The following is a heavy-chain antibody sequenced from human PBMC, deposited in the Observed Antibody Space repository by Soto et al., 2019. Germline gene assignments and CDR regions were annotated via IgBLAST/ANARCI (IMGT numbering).Heavy chain of an antibody. CDR1: GGTFTTSA. V-gene: IGHV1-69*01. Sequence: QVQLVQSGAEVKKPGSSVKVSCKASGGTFTTSAITWVRQAPGQGLEWMGGIIPIFGTAKYAQNFQGRVTITADESRGTPYVELGSLRSEDRAVYYWARDGGPTAGIDDYGGQGTLVTVSS. CDR2: IIPIFGTA. CDR3: ARDGGPTAGIDDY. D-gene: IGHD6-13*01. J-gene: IGHJ4*02.